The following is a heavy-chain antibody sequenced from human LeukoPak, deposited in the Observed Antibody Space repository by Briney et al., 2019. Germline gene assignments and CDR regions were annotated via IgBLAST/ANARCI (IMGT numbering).Heavy chain of an antibody. CDR2: ISGSGGST. CDR1: GFTFSSYA. V-gene: IGHV3-23*01. J-gene: IGHJ4*02. D-gene: IGHD3-10*01. Sequence: GGSLRLSCAASGFTFSSYAMSWVRQALGKGLEWVSAISGSGGSTYYADSVKGRFTISRDNSKNTLYLQMNSLRAEDTAVYYCAKDVEGSYYGSGSYTLYYFDYWGQGTLVTVSS. CDR3: AKDVEGSYYGSGSYTLYYFDY.